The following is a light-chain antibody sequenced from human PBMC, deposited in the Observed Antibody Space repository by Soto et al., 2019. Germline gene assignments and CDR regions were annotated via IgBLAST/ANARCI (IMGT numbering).Light chain of an antibody. V-gene: IGKV1-39*01. Sequence: DIQMTQSPSSLSASVGDRVTINCRASQIVRSYLNWYQQKPGKAPRLLIYASSTLQGGVPSRFSGSGSGTDFTLTISSLQPEDFATYYCQQSSSIPFTFGPGTIVDIK. CDR3: QQSSSIPFT. CDR2: ASS. J-gene: IGKJ3*01. CDR1: QIVRSY.